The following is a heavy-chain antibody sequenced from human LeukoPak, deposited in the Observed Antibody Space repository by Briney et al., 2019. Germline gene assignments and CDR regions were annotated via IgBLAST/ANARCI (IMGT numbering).Heavy chain of an antibody. CDR1: GFTFSSYG. CDR3: AKRRDGYSLG. V-gene: IGHV3-30*02. D-gene: IGHD5-24*01. Sequence: GGSLRLSCAASGFTFSSYGMHWVRQAPGKGLEWVAFIRCDGSNKYYADSVKGRFTISRDNSKNTLYLQMNSLGAEDTAVYYCAKRRDGYSLGWGQGTLVTVSS. CDR2: IRCDGSNK. J-gene: IGHJ4*02.